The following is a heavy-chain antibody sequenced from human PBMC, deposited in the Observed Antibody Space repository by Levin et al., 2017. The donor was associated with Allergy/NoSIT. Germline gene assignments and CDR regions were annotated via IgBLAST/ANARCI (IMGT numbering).Heavy chain of an antibody. CDR3: ARERDDYGDLYFYAMDV. J-gene: IGHJ6*02. CDR1: GFTFSIYG. CDR2: IWYNGVNE. Sequence: GGSLRLSCAASGFTFSIYGMHWVRQAPGKGLEWVAVIWYNGVNEYYADSVKGRFTISRDNYKNTLYLQMNSLRAEDTAVYYCARERDDYGDLYFYAMDVWGQGTTVTVSS. D-gene: IGHD4-17*01. V-gene: IGHV3-33*08.